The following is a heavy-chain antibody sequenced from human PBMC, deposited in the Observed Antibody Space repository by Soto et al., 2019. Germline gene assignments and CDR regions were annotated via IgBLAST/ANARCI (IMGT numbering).Heavy chain of an antibody. CDR2: ISYDGSDK. Sequence: PGGSLRLSCACSGFTFSSYCMHWVRQAPGKGLEWVAVISYDGSDKYYGDSVRGRFTISRDDSKNTLYLQMNSLRVEDTAIYYCAKTAGYDYVWGSSGLDPWGQGTLVTVSS. D-gene: IGHD3-16*01. CDR1: GFTFSSYC. CDR3: AKTAGYDYVWGSSGLDP. J-gene: IGHJ5*02. V-gene: IGHV3-30*18.